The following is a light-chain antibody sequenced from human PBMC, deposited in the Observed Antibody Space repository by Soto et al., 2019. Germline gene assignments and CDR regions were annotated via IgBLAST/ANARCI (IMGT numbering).Light chain of an antibody. CDR3: GTWDSSLSAGV. CDR1: SSNIGNNY. J-gene: IGLJ2*01. CDR2: DNN. Sequence: QSVLTQRPSVSAAPRQKVTISCSGRSSNIGNNYVSWYQQLPGTAPKLLIYDNNKRPSGIPDRFSGSKSGTSATLGITGLQTGDEADYYCGTWDSSLSAGVFGGGTKLTVL. V-gene: IGLV1-51*01.